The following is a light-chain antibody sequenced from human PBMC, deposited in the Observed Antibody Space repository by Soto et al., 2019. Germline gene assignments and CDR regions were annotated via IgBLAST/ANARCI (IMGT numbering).Light chain of an antibody. CDR1: RGFLYKSNNKNH. Sequence: DIVMTQSPDALAVSLGERATMNCKCSRGFLYKSNNKNHLAWYQQKPGQPPQLIIYWASTRESGVPDRFSGSGSGTDFTLTISSLQAEDVAVYYCQHYYHPPPTFGGGTQVDIK. J-gene: IGKJ4*01. CDR3: QHYYHPPPT. CDR2: WAS. V-gene: IGKV4-1*01.